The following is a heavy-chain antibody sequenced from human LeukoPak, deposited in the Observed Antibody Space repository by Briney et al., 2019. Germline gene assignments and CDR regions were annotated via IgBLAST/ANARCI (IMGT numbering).Heavy chain of an antibody. V-gene: IGHV3-23*01. CDR3: AKDGYYYDSSGYYFSSGNDY. J-gene: IGHJ4*02. CDR2: ISGSGGST. CDR1: GFTFSSYA. Sequence: GGSLRLSCAASGFTFSSYAMSWVRQAPGKGLEWVSAISGSGGSTYYADSVKGRFTISRDNSKNTLYLQMNSLRAEDTAVYYCAKDGYYYDSSGYYFSSGNDYWGQGTLATVSS. D-gene: IGHD3-22*01.